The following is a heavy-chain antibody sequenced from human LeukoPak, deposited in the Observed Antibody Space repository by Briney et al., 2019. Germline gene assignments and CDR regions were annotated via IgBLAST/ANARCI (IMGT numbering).Heavy chain of an antibody. D-gene: IGHD1-26*01. V-gene: IGHV1-18*01. CDR3: ARDPPYSAGATLDDY. CDR1: GYTFTSYG. Sequence: ASVKVSCKASGYTFTSYGISWVRQAPGQGLEWMGWISAYNGNTNYAQKLQGRVTMTTDTSTSTAYMELRSLRSDDTAVYHCARDPPYSAGATLDDYWGQGTLVTVSS. CDR2: ISAYNGNT. J-gene: IGHJ4*02.